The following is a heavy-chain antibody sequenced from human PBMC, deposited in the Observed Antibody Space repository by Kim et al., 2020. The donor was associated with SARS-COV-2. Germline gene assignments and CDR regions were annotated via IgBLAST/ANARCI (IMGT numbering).Heavy chain of an antibody. J-gene: IGHJ4*02. Sequence: ASVKVSCKASGYTFTSYAMNWVRQAPGQGLEWMGWINTNTGNPTYAQGFPGRFVFSLDTSASTAYLQISSLKAEDTAVYYCARVTGTTAAFDYWGQGTLGTVSS. V-gene: IGHV7-4-1*02. CDR3: ARVTGTTAAFDY. CDR1: GYTFTSYA. CDR2: INTNTGNP. D-gene: IGHD1-7*01.